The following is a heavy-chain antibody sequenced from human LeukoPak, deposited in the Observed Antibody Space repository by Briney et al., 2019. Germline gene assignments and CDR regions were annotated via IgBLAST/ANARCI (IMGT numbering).Heavy chain of an antibody. J-gene: IGHJ4*02. D-gene: IGHD3-22*01. CDR3: ARPAMSNSYDSSGYFV. V-gene: IGHV4-39*01. CDR1: GGSLSSSHYY. CDR2: IYYSVST. Sequence: KPSETLSLTCTVSGGSLSSSHYYWGWIRQPPGKGLEWIGSIYYSVSTYYNPSLKSRVTISVDTSKNQFSLQLTSVTAADTAVYYCARPAMSNSYDSSGYFVWGQGTLVTVSS.